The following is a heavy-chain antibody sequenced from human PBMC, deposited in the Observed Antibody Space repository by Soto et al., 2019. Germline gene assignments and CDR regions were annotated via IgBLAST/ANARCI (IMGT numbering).Heavy chain of an antibody. J-gene: IGHJ4*02. Sequence: ASVKVSCKASGYTFTSYDINWVRQATGQGLEWMGWMNPNSGNTGYAQKFQGRVTMTRNTSISTAYMELSSLRSEDTAVYYCAKALGGFGEFFAYRFDYWGQGPLVTVSS. CDR3: AKALGGFGEFFAYRFDY. V-gene: IGHV1-8*01. CDR2: MNPNSGNT. D-gene: IGHD3-10*01. CDR1: GYTFTSYD.